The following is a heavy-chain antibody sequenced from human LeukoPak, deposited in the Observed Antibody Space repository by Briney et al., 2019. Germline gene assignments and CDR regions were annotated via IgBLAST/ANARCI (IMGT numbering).Heavy chain of an antibody. V-gene: IGHV4-34*01. CDR3: ARVRRTGYSSGCFDY. D-gene: IGHD6-19*01. J-gene: IGHJ4*02. CDR2: INHSGST. CDR1: GGSFSGYY. Sequence: PSETLSLTCAVYGGSFSGYYWSWIRQPPGKGLEWIGEINHSGSTNYNPSLKSRVTISVDTSKNQFSLKLSSVTAADTAVYYCARVRRTGYSSGCFDYWGQGTLVTVSS.